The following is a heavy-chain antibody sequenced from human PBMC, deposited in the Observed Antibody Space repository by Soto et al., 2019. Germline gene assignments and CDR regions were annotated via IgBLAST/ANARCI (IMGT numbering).Heavy chain of an antibody. J-gene: IGHJ4*02. V-gene: IGHV5-51*01. Sequence: PGESLKISCKGSGYSFSSYWIGWVRQMPGKGLEWMGLVYPRDSDTRYSPSFQGQVIVSADTSISTVYLQWSSLKTSDTAMYFCVRPSYCIGGNCYGPDYWGRGTLVTVSS. CDR1: GYSFSSYW. D-gene: IGHD2-15*01. CDR2: VYPRDSDT. CDR3: VRPSYCIGGNCYGPDY.